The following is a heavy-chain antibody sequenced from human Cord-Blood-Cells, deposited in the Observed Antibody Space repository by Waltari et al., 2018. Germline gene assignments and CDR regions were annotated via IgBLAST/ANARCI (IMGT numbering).Heavy chain of an antibody. CDR2: IYYSGST. D-gene: IGHD3-10*01. Sequence: QVQLQESGPGLVKPSQTLSLTCTVSGGSISSGGYYWSWIRQHPGKGLEWIGYIYYSGSTYYNPSPKSRVTISVDTSKNQFSLKLSSVTAADTAVYYCASQDYYGSGSYYNAFDIWGQGTMVTVSS. CDR1: GGSISSGGYY. CDR3: ASQDYYGSGSYYNAFDI. V-gene: IGHV4-31*03. J-gene: IGHJ3*02.